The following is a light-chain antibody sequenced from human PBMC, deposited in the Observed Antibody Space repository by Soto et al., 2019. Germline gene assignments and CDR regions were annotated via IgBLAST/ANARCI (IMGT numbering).Light chain of an antibody. V-gene: IGLV1-47*01. CDR3: AAWDDSLSGSHV. J-gene: IGLJ1*01. CDR1: SSNIGSNY. CDR2: RNN. Sequence: QSVLTQPPSASGTPGQRVTISCSGSSSNIGSNYVYWYQQLPGTAPKVLIYRNNQRPSGVPDRFSGSKSGTSASLAISGLRSEDEADYYCAAWDDSLSGSHVFGKGTKVTVL.